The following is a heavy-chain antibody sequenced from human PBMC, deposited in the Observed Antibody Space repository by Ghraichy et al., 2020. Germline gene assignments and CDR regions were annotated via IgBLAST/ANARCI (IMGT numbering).Heavy chain of an antibody. D-gene: IGHD6-19*01. Sequence: ASVKVSCKASGYTFTSYGISWVRQAPGQGLEWMGWISAYNGNTNYAQKLQGRVTMTTDTSTSTAYMELRSLRSDDTAVYYCARGKAVAGRYYYGMDVWGQGTTVTVSS. CDR3: ARGKAVAGRYYYGMDV. J-gene: IGHJ6*02. V-gene: IGHV1-18*01. CDR1: GYTFTSYG. CDR2: ISAYNGNT.